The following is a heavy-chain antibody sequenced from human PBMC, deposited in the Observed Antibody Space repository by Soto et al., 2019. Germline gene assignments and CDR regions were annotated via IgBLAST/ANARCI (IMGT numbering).Heavy chain of an antibody. CDR2: MYYSGIT. D-gene: IGHD6-25*01. Sequence: QVQLQESGPGLVKPSETLSLTCTVSGASITSSYWTWIRQSPGKGLEWIGYMYYSGITNYNPSLRGRVTISADTSKNLLALKLSSVTAADTAGYYCAIGSRSGDSWGQGTLVTVSS. J-gene: IGHJ5*01. V-gene: IGHV4-59*01. CDR1: GASITSSY. CDR3: AIGSRSGDS.